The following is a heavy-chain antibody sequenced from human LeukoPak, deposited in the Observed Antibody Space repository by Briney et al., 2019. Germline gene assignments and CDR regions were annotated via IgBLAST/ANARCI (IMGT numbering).Heavy chain of an antibody. J-gene: IGHJ4*02. CDR3: ARDLDDILTGYAH. V-gene: IGHV1-2*04. CDR2: INPNSGGT. Sequence: ASVKVSCEASGYTFTGYYMHWVRQAPGQGLEWMGWINPNSGGTNYAQKFQGWVTMTRDTSISTAYMELGRLRSDNTAVYYCARDLDDILTGYAHWGQGTLVTVSS. CDR1: GYTFTGYY. D-gene: IGHD3-9*01.